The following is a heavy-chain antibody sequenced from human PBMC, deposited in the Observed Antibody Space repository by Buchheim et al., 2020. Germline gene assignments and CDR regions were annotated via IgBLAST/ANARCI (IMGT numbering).Heavy chain of an antibody. Sequence: VESGGGLVKPGGSLRLSCGGSGFSFSSYFMNWVRQAPGRGLEWVASIGSSSTYIHYAESVEGRFTISRDNSKNSVFLQMNSLRADDTAVYYCARDEYQLLPSVRTFGMDVWGQGTT. CDR1: GFSFSSYF. J-gene: IGHJ6*02. CDR3: ARDEYQLLPSVRTFGMDV. V-gene: IGHV3-21*01. CDR2: IGSSSTYI. D-gene: IGHD1-1*01.